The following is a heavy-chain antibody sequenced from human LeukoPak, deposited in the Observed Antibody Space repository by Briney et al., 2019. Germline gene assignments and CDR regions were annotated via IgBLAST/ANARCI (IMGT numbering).Heavy chain of an antibody. D-gene: IGHD3-9*01. CDR1: GLTFSDHS. J-gene: IGHJ6*02. Sequence: PGGSLRLSCAASGLTFSDHSMNWIRQAPGKGLEWVSTITSTGDSTYYADSVKGRFTISRDNSKNTLYLQMNSLRAEDTAVYYCAKVLRYFMDVWGQGTTVTVSS. CDR3: AKVLRYFMDV. V-gene: IGHV3-23*01. CDR2: ITSTGDST.